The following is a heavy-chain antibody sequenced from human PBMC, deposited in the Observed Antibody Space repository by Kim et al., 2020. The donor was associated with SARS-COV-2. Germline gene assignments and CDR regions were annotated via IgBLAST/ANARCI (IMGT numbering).Heavy chain of an antibody. Sequence: SETLSLTCAVYGGSFSGYYWSWIRQPPGKGLEWIGEINHSGSTNYNPSLKSRVTISVDTSKNQFSLKLSSVTAADTAVYYCARCGWYSYYGMDVWGQGTTVTVS. D-gene: IGHD6-19*01. CDR1: GGSFSGYY. V-gene: IGHV4-34*01. CDR3: ARCGWYSYYGMDV. CDR2: INHSGST. J-gene: IGHJ6*02.